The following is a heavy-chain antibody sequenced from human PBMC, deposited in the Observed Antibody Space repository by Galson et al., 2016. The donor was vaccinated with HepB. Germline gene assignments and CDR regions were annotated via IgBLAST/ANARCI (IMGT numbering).Heavy chain of an antibody. V-gene: IGHV3-74*01. D-gene: IGHD5-24*01. CDR3: ARDADGAGPTADY. CDR1: GFTFSTYW. Sequence: SLRLSCAASGFTFSTYWMHWVRQAPGKGLVWVSRIKSDGSGTFYADSVKGRFTISRDNAKNTLYLQMNSLRAEDPAIYYCARDADGAGPTADYWGQGTLVTVSS. CDR2: IKSDGSGT. J-gene: IGHJ4*02.